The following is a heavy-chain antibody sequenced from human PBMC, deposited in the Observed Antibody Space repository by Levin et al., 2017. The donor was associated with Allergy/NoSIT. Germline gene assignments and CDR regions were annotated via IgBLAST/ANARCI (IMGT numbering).Heavy chain of an antibody. V-gene: IGHV3-9*01. CDR1: GFTFDDHG. CDR2: ISWNSGNI. D-gene: IGHD6-13*01. CDR3: ARAAGYSSSCLDY. J-gene: IGHJ4*02. Sequence: GGSLRLSCAASGFTFDDHGMNWVRQAPGKGLEWVSGISWNSGNIGYADSVKGRFTISRDNAKNSLYLQMNSLRVEDTALYYCARAAGYSSSCLDYWGQGTLVTVSS.